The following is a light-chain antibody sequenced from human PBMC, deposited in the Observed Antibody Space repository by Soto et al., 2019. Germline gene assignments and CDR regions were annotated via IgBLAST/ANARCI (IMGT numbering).Light chain of an antibody. CDR3: QQSYSSPQT. CDR1: QYISSY. V-gene: IGKV1-39*01. Sequence: DIQMTQSPSSLSVSVGDRVTIICRASQYISSYLHWYQQKPGKAPKVLIYTASSLQSGVPSRFSGSGSGTDFTLTISSLQPEDFATYYCQQSYSSPQTFGQGTKLEIK. CDR2: TAS. J-gene: IGKJ2*01.